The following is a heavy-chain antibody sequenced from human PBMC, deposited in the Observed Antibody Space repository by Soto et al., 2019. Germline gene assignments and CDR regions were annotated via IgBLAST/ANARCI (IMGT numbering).Heavy chain of an antibody. CDR2: IGTAGDT. J-gene: IGHJ6*02. V-gene: IGHV3-13*01. D-gene: IGHD3-9*01. Sequence: GGSLRRSCAASGFTFSSYDMHWVRQATGKVLEWVSAIGTAGDTYYPGSVKCRFTISRENAKNSLYLQMNSLSAGDTAVYYCARGALRYFDWLEPTRGYGMDVWGQGPTVTVSS. CDR1: GFTFSSYD. CDR3: ARGALRYFDWLEPTRGYGMDV.